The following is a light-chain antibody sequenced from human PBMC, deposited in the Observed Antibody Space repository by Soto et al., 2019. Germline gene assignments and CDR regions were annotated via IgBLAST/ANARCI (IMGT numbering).Light chain of an antibody. CDR2: RND. CDR3: AAWHGSLSGWV. Sequence: QAVVTQPPSASGTPGQRVTISCSGSSSDIGSSYVYWYHQFPGTAPKLLIYRNDQRPSGVPDRFSASKSGTSASLAINGLRSEDEADYYCAAWHGSLSGWVFGGGTKVTVL. V-gene: IGLV1-47*01. CDR1: SSDIGSSY. J-gene: IGLJ3*02.